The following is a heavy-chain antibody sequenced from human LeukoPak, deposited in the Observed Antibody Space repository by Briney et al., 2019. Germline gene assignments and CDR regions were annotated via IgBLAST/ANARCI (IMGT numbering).Heavy chain of an antibody. CDR1: GFSNSA. V-gene: IGHV3-23*05. D-gene: IGHD5-24*01. CDR2: ISNTGVAT. Sequence: GGSLRLSCAASGFSNSALNWVRQAPGQGLEWISTISNTGVATYYADSVKGRFTISRDTFRNTLLLQMNSLRADDTAVYYCVKSAGKDGYRDVLDIWGQGTVVTVSS. J-gene: IGHJ3*02. CDR3: VKSAGKDGYRDVLDI.